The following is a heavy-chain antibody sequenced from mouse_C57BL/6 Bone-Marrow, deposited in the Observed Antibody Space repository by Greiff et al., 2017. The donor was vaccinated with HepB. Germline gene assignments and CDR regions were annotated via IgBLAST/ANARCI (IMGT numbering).Heavy chain of an antibody. CDR2: IDPNSGGT. CDR1: GYTFTSYW. Sequence: VQLQQPGAELVKPGASVKLSCKASGYTFTSYWMHWVKQRPGRGLEWIGRIDPNSGGTKYNEKFKSKATLTVDKPSSTAYMQLRSLTSEDSAVYYCASPIYYYGSSFVWGTGTTVTVSS. J-gene: IGHJ1*03. CDR3: ASPIYYYGSSFV. D-gene: IGHD1-1*01. V-gene: IGHV1-72*01.